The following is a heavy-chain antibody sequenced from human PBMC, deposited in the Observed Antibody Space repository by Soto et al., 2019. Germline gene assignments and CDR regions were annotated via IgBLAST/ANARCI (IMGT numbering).Heavy chain of an antibody. Sequence: GASVKVSCKASGYTFTSYYMHWVRQAPGQGLEWMGIIRPSGGSTTYAQKFQGRVTMTRDTSTGTVYMELSSLRSEDTAVYYCTREQGYSLRGPDAFDIWGQGTMVTVSS. D-gene: IGHD4-4*01. J-gene: IGHJ3*02. CDR3: TREQGYSLRGPDAFDI. V-gene: IGHV1-46*03. CDR2: IRPSGGST. CDR1: GYTFTSYY.